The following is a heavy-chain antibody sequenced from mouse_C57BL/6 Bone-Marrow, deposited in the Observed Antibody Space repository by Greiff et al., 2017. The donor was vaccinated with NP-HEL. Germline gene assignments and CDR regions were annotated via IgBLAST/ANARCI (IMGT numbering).Heavy chain of an antibody. J-gene: IGHJ4*01. Sequence: VHVKQSGAELVRPGASVKLSCTASGFNIKDDYMHWVKQRPEQGLEWIGWIDPENGDTEYASKFQGKATITADTSSNTAYLQLSSLTSEDTAVYYCTRFTTVVDAMDYWGQGTSVTVSS. V-gene: IGHV14-4*01. CDR1: GFNIKDDY. D-gene: IGHD1-1*01. CDR3: TRFTTVVDAMDY. CDR2: IDPENGDT.